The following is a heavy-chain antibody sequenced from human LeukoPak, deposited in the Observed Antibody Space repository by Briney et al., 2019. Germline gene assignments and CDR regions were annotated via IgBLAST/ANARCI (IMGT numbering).Heavy chain of an antibody. Sequence: PGGSLRLSCAASGFTFSSYAMSWVRQAPGKGLEWVSAISGSGGSTYYADSVKGRFTISRDNSKNTVYLEMNSLRAEDTAVYFCARAEFSSSWFHFDQWGQGTLVTVSS. CDR3: ARAEFSSSWFHFDQ. CDR1: GFTFSSYA. D-gene: IGHD6-13*01. J-gene: IGHJ4*02. CDR2: ISGSGGST. V-gene: IGHV3-23*01.